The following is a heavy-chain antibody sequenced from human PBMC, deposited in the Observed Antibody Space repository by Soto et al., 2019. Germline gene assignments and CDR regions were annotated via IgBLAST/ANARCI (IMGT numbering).Heavy chain of an antibody. D-gene: IGHD3-22*01. Sequence: QVQLQQWGAGLLKPSETLSLTCAVYRGSFSGYYWSWILQSPGTGLEWIGEINHSGSTNYNPSLKSRVTVSADTSKNQFALKLSAVTAADTAVYYCASRGYPDYWGQGTLVTVSS. CDR2: INHSGST. J-gene: IGHJ4*02. CDR1: RGSFSGYY. CDR3: ASRGYPDY. V-gene: IGHV4-34*01.